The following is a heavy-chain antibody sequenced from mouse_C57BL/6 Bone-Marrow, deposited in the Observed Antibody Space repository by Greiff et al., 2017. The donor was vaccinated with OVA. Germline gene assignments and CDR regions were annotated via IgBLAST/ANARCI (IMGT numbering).Heavy chain of an antibody. CDR1: GYSFTGYY. D-gene: IGHD4-1*01. CDR3: ARGGTSPFAY. Sequence: VQLKQSGPELVKPGDSVKISCKASGYSFTGYYMNWVKQSPEKSLEWIGEINPSTGGTTYNQKFKAKATLTVDKSSSTAYMQLKSLTSEDSAVDYGARGGTSPFAYWGQGTLVTVSA. J-gene: IGHJ3*01. CDR2: INPSTGGT. V-gene: IGHV1-42*01.